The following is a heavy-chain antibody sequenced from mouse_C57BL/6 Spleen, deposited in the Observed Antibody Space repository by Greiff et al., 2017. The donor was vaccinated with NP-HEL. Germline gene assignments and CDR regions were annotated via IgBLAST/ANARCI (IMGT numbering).Heavy chain of an antibody. V-gene: IGHV14-4*01. J-gene: IGHJ3*01. D-gene: IGHD2-12*01. Sequence: EVQLQQSGAELVRPGASVKLSCTASGFNIKDDYMHWVKQRSEQGLEWIGWIDPENGDTEYASKFQGKATITADTSSNTAYLQLSSLTSEDTAVYYCTTYLRPWFAYWSQGTLVTVSA. CDR3: TTYLRPWFAY. CDR2: IDPENGDT. CDR1: GFNIKDDY.